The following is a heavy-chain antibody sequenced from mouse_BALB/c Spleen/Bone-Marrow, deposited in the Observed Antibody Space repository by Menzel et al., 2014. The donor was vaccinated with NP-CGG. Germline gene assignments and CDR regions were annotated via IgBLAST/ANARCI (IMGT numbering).Heavy chain of an antibody. CDR2: ISSGGSYT. V-gene: IGHV5-9-3*01. CDR1: GFTFSSYA. CDR3: ARQGSYDWFAY. J-gene: IGHJ3*01. Sequence: EVKLMESGGGLVKPGGSLKLSCAASGFTFSSYAMSWVRQTPEKRLEWVATISSGGSYTYYPDSVKGRFTISRDNAKNTLYLQMSSLRSEDTAMYYCARQGSYDWFAYWGQGTLVTVSA. D-gene: IGHD2-14*01.